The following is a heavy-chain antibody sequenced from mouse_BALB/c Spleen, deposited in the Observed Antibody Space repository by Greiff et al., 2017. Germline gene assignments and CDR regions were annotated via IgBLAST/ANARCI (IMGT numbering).Heavy chain of an antibody. CDR1: GFTFSSYA. V-gene: IGHV5-9-4*01. Sequence: EVHLVESGGGLVKPGGSLKLSCAASGFTFSSYAMSWVRQSPEKRLEWVAEISSGGSYTYYPDTVTGRFTISRDNAKNTLYLEMSSLRSEDTAMYDCARDGNYWFAYWGQGTLVTVSA. CDR3: ARDGNYWFAY. CDR2: ISSGGSYT. D-gene: IGHD2-1*01. J-gene: IGHJ3*01.